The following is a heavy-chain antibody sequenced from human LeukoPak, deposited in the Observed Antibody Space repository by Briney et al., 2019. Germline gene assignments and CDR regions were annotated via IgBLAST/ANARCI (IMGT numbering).Heavy chain of an antibody. CDR2: IYYSGST. D-gene: IGHD3-22*01. Sequence: KPSETLSLTCTVSGGSISSYYWSWIRQPPGKGLEWIGYIYYSGSTNYNPSLKSRVTISVDTSKNQFSLKPSSVTAADTAVYYCARESYYDSSGYLLDYWGQGTLVTVSS. CDR3: ARESYYDSSGYLLDY. J-gene: IGHJ4*02. CDR1: GGSISSYY. V-gene: IGHV4-59*01.